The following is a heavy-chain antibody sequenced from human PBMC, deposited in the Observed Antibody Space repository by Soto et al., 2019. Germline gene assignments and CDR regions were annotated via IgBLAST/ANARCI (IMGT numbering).Heavy chain of an antibody. CDR1: GFTFSSYG. CDR3: AKARDYYDSSGYSNDAFDI. CDR2: ISYDGSNK. Sequence: GGSLRLSCAASGFTFSSYGMHWVRQAPGKGLEWVAVISYDGSNKYYADSVKGRFTISRDNSKNTLYLQMNSLRAEDTAVYYCAKARDYYDSSGYSNDAFDIWGQGTMVTVSS. J-gene: IGHJ3*02. D-gene: IGHD3-22*01. V-gene: IGHV3-30*18.